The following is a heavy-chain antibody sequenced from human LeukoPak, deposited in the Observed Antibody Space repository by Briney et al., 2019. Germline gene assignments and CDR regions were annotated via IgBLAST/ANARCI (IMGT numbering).Heavy chain of an antibody. CDR1: GFTFSNYA. D-gene: IGHD3-3*01. V-gene: IGHV4-59*01. CDR2: IYYSGST. J-gene: IGHJ6*03. Sequence: GSLRLSCAASGFTFSNYAMSWVRQAPGKGLEWIGYIYYSGSTNYNPSLKSRVTISVDTSKNQFSLKLSSVTAADTAVYYCARNLYYDFPYMDVWGKGTTVTVSS. CDR3: ARNLYYDFPYMDV.